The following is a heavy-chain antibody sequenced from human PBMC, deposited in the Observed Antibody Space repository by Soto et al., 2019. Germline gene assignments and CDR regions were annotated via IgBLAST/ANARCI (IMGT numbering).Heavy chain of an antibody. Sequence: QVQLVQSGAEVQKPGSSVKVSCKASGGTFSSYAISWVRQAPGQGLEWMGGIIPIFGTANYAQKFQRRVTITADESTSTAYMELSSLRSEDTAVYYCASARSRRVPAAILLNYWGQGTLVTVSS. CDR2: IIPIFGTA. CDR1: GGTFSSYA. V-gene: IGHV1-69*01. D-gene: IGHD2-2*01. CDR3: ASARSRRVPAAILLNY. J-gene: IGHJ4*02.